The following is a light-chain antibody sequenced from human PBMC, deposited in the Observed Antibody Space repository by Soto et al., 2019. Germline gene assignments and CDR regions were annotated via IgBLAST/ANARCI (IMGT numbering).Light chain of an antibody. J-gene: IGKJ5*01. CDR2: AAS. Sequence: DIQMTQSPSSVSASVGDRVTITCGSSQDISTWLAWYQQKPGKAPKLLIYAASSLFSGVPSRFSGSGSGTDFTLTISSLQPEDFATYYCQQADSLPLVTFGQGTRLEIK. V-gene: IGKV1-12*01. CDR1: QDISTW. CDR3: QQADSLPLVT.